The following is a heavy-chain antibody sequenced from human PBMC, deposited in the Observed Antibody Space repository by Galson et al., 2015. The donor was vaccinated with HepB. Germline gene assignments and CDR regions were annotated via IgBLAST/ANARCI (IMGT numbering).Heavy chain of an antibody. CDR1: GFTFSSYG. CDR2: IRYDGSNK. Sequence: SLRLSCAASGFTFSSYGMHWVRQAPGKGLEWVAFIRYDGSNKYYADSVKGRFTISRDNSKNTLYLQMNSLRAEDTAVYYCAKDRVGQLASDYWGQGTLVTVSS. D-gene: IGHD6-13*01. J-gene: IGHJ4*02. V-gene: IGHV3-30*02. CDR3: AKDRVGQLASDY.